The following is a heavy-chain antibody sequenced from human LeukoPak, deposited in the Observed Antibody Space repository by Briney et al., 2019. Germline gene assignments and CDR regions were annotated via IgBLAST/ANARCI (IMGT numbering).Heavy chain of an antibody. V-gene: IGHV4-30-2*01. Sequence: PSQTLSLTCAVSGDSISSGGYSWSWIRQPPGKGLEWIGYIYHSWSTYYIPSLKSRVIISVDRSKNQFSLQLNSVTPEDTAVYYCARASGEYSSSWYGSANYYYYGMDVWGQGTTVTVSS. D-gene: IGHD6-13*01. J-gene: IGHJ6*02. CDR1: GDSISSGGYS. CDR3: ARASGEYSSSWYGSANYYYYGMDV. CDR2: IYHSWST.